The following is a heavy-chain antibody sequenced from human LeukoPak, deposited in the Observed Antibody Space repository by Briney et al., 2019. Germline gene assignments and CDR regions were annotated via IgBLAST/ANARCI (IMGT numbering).Heavy chain of an antibody. CDR1: GFTFSSYA. CDR3: AKGPPLPQYFQH. Sequence: GGSLRLSCAASGFTFSSYAMNWVRQAPGKGLEWVSAISGSGDSTYYGDSVKGRFAISRDNSKNTLYLQMSSLRAEDTAVYYCAKGPPLPQYFQHWGQGTLVTVSS. V-gene: IGHV3-23*01. J-gene: IGHJ1*01. CDR2: ISGSGDST.